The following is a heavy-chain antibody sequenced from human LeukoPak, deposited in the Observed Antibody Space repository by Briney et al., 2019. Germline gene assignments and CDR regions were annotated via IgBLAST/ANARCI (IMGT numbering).Heavy chain of an antibody. CDR1: GGTFSSYA. D-gene: IGHD3-16*01. Sequence: ASVKVSCKASGGTFSSYAISWVRQAPGQGLEWMGWINPNSGDTKYAQNFQGRVTMTRDLSISTAYMDLTRLRSGDTAVYYCARGLGFGYTDVVPFDFWGQGTLVTVSS. V-gene: IGHV1-2*02. CDR2: INPNSGDT. CDR3: ARGLGFGYTDVVPFDF. J-gene: IGHJ4*02.